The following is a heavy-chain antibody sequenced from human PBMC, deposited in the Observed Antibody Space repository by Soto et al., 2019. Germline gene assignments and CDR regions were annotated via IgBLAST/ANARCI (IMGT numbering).Heavy chain of an antibody. Sequence: SETLSLTCTVSGGSVSSSSYYWGWIRQTPGKGLEWIGSIYYSGSTYYNPSLKSRVTISVDTSKNQFSLKLSSVTAADTAVYNCARAENYGGAEDAFGIWGQGTMVTVSS. CDR1: GGSVSSSSYY. CDR2: IYYSGST. J-gene: IGHJ3*02. V-gene: IGHV4-39*01. CDR3: ARAENYGGAEDAFGI. D-gene: IGHD4-17*01.